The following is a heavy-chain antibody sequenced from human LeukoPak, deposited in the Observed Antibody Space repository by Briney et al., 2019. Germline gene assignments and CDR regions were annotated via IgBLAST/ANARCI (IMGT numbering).Heavy chain of an antibody. V-gene: IGHV1-46*01. Sequence: ASVKVSCKASGYTFTSYYMHWVRQAPGQGLEWMGIINPSGGSTSYAQKFQGRVTMTRDMSTSTVYMELSSLRSEDTAVYYCAREVVVTTYYYYYMDVWGKGTTVTVSS. CDR1: GYTFTSYY. CDR2: INPSGGST. CDR3: AREVVVTTYYYYYMDV. J-gene: IGHJ6*03. D-gene: IGHD3-22*01.